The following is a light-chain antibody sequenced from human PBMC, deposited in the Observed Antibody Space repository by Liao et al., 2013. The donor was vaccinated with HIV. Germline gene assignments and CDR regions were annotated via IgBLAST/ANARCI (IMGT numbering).Light chain of an antibody. CDR1: KLGDRD. Sequence: SYELTQSPSVSVSPGQTASIPCSGDKLGDRDASWYQQKPGQSPILVIYQDTKRPTGIPERFSGSNSGNTATLTISGTQAMDEADYYCQAWDSTTTAYAFGSGTKVTVL. J-gene: IGLJ1*01. CDR2: QDT. CDR3: QAWDSTTTAYA. V-gene: IGLV3-1*01.